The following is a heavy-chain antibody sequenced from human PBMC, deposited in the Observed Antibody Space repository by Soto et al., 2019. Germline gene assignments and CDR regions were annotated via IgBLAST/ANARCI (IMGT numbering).Heavy chain of an antibody. CDR2: IYYSGRN. V-gene: IGHV4-59*08. CDR1: GGSISSYS. D-gene: IGHD3-3*01. J-gene: IGHJ4*02. CDR3: ARQDDDFWRGTFDY. Sequence: SETLSLTCTVSGGSISSYSWSWVRQPQGKRLEWIGYIYYSGRNNYNPSIKSRVTISLDTSKHQSSLKLSSVTAADTAVYYCARQDDDFWRGTFDYWGQGTLVTVSS.